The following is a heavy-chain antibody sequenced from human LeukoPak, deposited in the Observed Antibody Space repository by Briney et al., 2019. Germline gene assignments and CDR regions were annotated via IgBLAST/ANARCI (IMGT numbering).Heavy chain of an antibody. D-gene: IGHD5-18*01. CDR2: ITPGNGNT. Sequence: ASVKVSCKASGYTFSNYAIHWVRQAPGQRLEWMGWITPGNGNTKYSQDFQGRVTITRDTSATTAYMELSSLRSEDMAVYFCGRGAYGYGHYYYMDVWGKGTTVTVSS. V-gene: IGHV1-3*03. CDR1: GYTFSNYA. CDR3: GRGAYGYGHYYYMDV. J-gene: IGHJ6*03.